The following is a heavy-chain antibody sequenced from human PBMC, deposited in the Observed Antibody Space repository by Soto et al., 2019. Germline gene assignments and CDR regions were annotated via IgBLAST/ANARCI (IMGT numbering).Heavy chain of an antibody. J-gene: IGHJ6*02. CDR3: ARDRHYYYGMDV. V-gene: IGHV3-33*01. Sequence: QVQLVESGGGVVQPGRSLRLSCAASGFTFSSYGMHWVRQAPGKGLEWVAVIWYDGSNNYYADSVKGRFTISRDNSKNTLYLQMNSLRAEDTAVYYCARDRHYYYGMDVWGQGTTVTVSS. CDR2: IWYDGSNN. CDR1: GFTFSSYG.